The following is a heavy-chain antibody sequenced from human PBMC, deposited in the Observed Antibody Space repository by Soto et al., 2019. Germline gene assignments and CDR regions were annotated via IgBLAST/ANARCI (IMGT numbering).Heavy chain of an antibody. D-gene: IGHD5-12*01. V-gene: IGHV3-11*01. J-gene: IGHJ4*02. Sequence: PGGSLRLSCAASGFTFSDYYMSWIRQAPGKGLEWVSYISSSGSTIYYADSVKGRFTISRDNAKNSLYLQMNSLRAEDTAVYYCARGAEYSGYDFHFTYYDYWGQGTLVTVSS. CDR3: ARGAEYSGYDFHFTYYDY. CDR2: ISSSGSTI. CDR1: GFTFSDYY.